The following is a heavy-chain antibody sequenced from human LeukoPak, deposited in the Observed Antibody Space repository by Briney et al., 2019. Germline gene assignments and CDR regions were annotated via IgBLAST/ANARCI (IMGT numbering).Heavy chain of an antibody. CDR2: IYPGVSDT. J-gene: IGHJ4*02. Sequence: GESLKISCQGSGYLFSNFWIGWVRQMPGKGLEWMGIIYPGVSDTRYSPSFEARVTISAYKSISTAYLQWSSLEASDTATFYCATLDDSSDYFSHFDYWGQGTLVAVSS. CDR3: ATLDDSSDYFSHFDY. V-gene: IGHV5-51*01. CDR1: GYLFSNFW. D-gene: IGHD3-22*01.